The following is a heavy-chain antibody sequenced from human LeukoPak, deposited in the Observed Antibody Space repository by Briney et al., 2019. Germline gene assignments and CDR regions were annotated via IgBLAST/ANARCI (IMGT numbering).Heavy chain of an antibody. CDR1: GESISFF. CDR3: ARLLKGGRDTPMVTMIVVRAKSGAFDI. D-gene: IGHD3-22*01. Sequence: SETLSLTCSVSGESISFFWTWIRQPPGKGLEWIGEINHSGSTNYNPSPKSRVTISVDTSKNQFSLKLSSVTAADPAVYYFARLLKGGRDTPMVTMIVVRAKSGAFDIWGQGTMVTVSS. V-gene: IGHV4-34*01. CDR2: INHSGST. J-gene: IGHJ3*02.